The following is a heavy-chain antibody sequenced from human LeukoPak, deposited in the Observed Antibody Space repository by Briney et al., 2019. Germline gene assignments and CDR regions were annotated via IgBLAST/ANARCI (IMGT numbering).Heavy chain of an antibody. V-gene: IGHV3-7*01. D-gene: IGHD5-12*01. CDR3: ARVREEDIVATRTYYFDY. CDR1: GFTFSSYW. Sequence: PGGSLRLSCAASGFTFSSYWMSWVRQAPGKGLEWVANIKQDGSEKYYVDSVKGRFTISRDNAKNSLYLQMNSLRAEDTAVYYCARVREEDIVATRTYYFDYWGQGTLVTVSS. J-gene: IGHJ4*02. CDR2: IKQDGSEK.